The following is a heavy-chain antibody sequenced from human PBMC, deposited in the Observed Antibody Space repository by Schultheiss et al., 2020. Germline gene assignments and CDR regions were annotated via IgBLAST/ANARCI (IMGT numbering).Heavy chain of an antibody. J-gene: IGHJ4*02. Sequence: GESLKISCAASGFTFSDYYMSWIRQAPGKGLEWVSAISGSGGSTYYADSVKGRFTISRDNSRNTLYLQMNSLRAEDTAVYYCARDRDMTTDDYWGQGTLVTVSS. CDR1: GFTFSDYY. V-gene: IGHV3-23*01. CDR2: ISGSGGST. CDR3: ARDRDMTTDDY. D-gene: IGHD4-17*01.